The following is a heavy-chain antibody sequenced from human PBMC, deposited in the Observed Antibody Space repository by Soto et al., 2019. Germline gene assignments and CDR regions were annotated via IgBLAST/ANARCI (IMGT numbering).Heavy chain of an antibody. D-gene: IGHD6-19*01. CDR1: GFTFSTFS. J-gene: IGHJ4*02. V-gene: IGHV3-48*02. CDR3: ARDLGWAFDS. CDR2: ISGGGRPI. Sequence: EVQLVESGGGSVQPGGSLRLSCAASGFTFSTFSMNWVRQAPGRGLEWISYISGGGRPISYADSVKGRFTISRDNAKHSLSLQMDSLTDEDTAVYYCARDLGWAFDSWGQGTLVTVSS.